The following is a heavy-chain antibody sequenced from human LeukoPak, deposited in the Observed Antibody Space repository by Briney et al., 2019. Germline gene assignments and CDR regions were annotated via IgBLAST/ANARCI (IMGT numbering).Heavy chain of an antibody. D-gene: IGHD2-21*02. V-gene: IGHV4-30-4*01. CDR1: GGSISSGDYY. CDR2: IYYSGST. J-gene: IGHJ4*02. Sequence: SQTLSLTCTVSGGSISSGDYYWSWIRQPPGKGLEWIGHIYYSGSTYYNPSLKSRVTISVDTSKNQFSLKLSSVTAADTAVYYCASYCGGDCYLGWGQGTLVTVSS. CDR3: ASYCGGDCYLG.